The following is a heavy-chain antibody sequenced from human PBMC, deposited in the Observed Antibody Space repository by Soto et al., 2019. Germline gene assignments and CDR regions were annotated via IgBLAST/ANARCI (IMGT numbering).Heavy chain of an antibody. D-gene: IGHD4-17*01. CDR1: GYSFTNYW. CDR3: ERRGAPEYYGMDV. Sequence: PGEALKISCKGSGYSFTNYWINWVRRMPGKGLEWMGRIDPSDSYTNYSPSFKGHVTISADKSISTAYLQWSSLKASDTAMYYCERRGAPEYYGMDVWGQGTTVTVSS. CDR2: IDPSDSYT. J-gene: IGHJ6*02. V-gene: IGHV5-10-1*01.